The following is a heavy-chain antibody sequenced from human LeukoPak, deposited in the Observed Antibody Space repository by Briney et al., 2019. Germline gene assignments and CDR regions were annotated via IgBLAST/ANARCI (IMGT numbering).Heavy chain of an antibody. CDR3: VRVRGDYSNYFDY. V-gene: IGHV4-39*07. Sequence: SETLSLTCSVSGGSITRNNYYWGWIRQPPGEGLEWIGTIYSSGRTYYNPSLNSRVTISIDTPKNQFSLRLSSVTAADTAVYYCVRVRGDYSNYFDYWGQGTLVTVSS. CDR1: GGSITRNNYY. CDR2: IYSSGRT. J-gene: IGHJ4*02. D-gene: IGHD4-11*01.